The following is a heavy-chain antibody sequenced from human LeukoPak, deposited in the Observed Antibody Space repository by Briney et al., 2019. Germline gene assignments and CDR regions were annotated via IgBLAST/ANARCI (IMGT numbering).Heavy chain of an antibody. CDR3: ARGTAAAGSYYYYYMDV. J-gene: IGHJ6*03. V-gene: IGHV1-69*06. CDR2: IIPIFGTA. D-gene: IGHD6-13*01. CDR1: GGTFSSYA. Sequence: SVKVSCTASGGTFSSYAISWVRQAPGQGLEWMGGIIPIFGTANYAQKFQGRVTITADKSTSTAYMELSSLRSEDTAVYYCARGTAAAGSYYYYYMDVWGKGTTVTVSS.